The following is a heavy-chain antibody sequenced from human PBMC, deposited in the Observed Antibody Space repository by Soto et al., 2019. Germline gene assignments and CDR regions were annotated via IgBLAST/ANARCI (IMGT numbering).Heavy chain of an antibody. J-gene: IGHJ4*02. CDR1: GFTFSNAW. D-gene: IGHD3-10*01. CDR3: TTEVYYGSGSYPYDYFDY. V-gene: IGHV3-15*01. Sequence: PGGSLRLSCASSGFTFSNAWMSWVRQAPGKGLEWVGRIKSKTDGGTTDYAAPVKGRFTISRDDSKNTLYLQMNSLKTEDTAVYYCTTEVYYGSGSYPYDYFDYWGQGTLVTVSS. CDR2: IKSKTDGGTT.